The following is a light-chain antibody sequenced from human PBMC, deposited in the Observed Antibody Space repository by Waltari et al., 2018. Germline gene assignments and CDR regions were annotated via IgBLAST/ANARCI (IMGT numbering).Light chain of an antibody. V-gene: IGLV2-23*01. CDR2: EAY. CDR1: GSDVGLSNV. Sequence: QSALAQPASVSGSPGPSVTISCTGAGSDVGLSNVVSWYQQHPGKAPKLMIYEAYKRPSGVSNRFSGSKSGNTASLTISGLQTDDEAEYYCCTYAGSSTWVFGGGTKLTVL. J-gene: IGLJ3*02. CDR3: CTYAGSSTWV.